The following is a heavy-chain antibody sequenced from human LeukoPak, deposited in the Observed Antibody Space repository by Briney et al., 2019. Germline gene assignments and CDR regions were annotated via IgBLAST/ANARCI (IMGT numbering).Heavy chain of an antibody. CDR2: IYSGGSA. J-gene: IGHJ6*04. V-gene: IGHV3-53*01. CDR3: AELGITMIGGV. CDR1: GFTVSSNY. D-gene: IGHD3-10*02. Sequence: GGSLRLSCAASGFTVSSNYMSWVRQAPGKGLEWVSVIYSGGSAYYADSVKGRFTISRDNAKNSLYLQMNSLRAEDTAVYYCAELGITMIGGVWGKGTTVTISS.